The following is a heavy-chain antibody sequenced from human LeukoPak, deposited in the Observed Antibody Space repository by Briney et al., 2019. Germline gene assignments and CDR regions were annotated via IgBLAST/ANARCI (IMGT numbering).Heavy chain of an antibody. CDR2: ISGSGGST. CDR1: GFTFSSHA. V-gene: IGHV3-23*01. Sequence: SGGSLRLSCAASGFTFSSHAMRWVRHAPGKGLEWVSAISGSGGSTYYADSVKGRFTISRDNSKNTLYLQMNSLRADDTAVYYCAKGAGVVVPAALEFGWGQGTLVTVSS. D-gene: IGHD2-2*01. CDR3: AKGAGVVVPAALEFG. J-gene: IGHJ4*02.